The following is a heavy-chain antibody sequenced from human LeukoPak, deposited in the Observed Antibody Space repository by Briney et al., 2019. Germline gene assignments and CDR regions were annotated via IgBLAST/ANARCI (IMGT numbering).Heavy chain of an antibody. J-gene: IGHJ4*02. CDR1: GFTFSRYA. Sequence: GGSLRLSCAASGFTFSRYAMHWVRQAPGKGLEYVSAISRHGGSTYYANSVKGRFTISRDNSKNTLYLQMNSLKTEDTAVYYCWSNGGSFDCWGQGTLVTVSS. CDR3: WSNGGSFDC. D-gene: IGHD4-23*01. V-gene: IGHV3-64*01. CDR2: ISRHGGST.